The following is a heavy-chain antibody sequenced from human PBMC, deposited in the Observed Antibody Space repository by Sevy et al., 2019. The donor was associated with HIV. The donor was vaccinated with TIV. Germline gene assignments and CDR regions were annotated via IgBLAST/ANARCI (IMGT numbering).Heavy chain of an antibody. Sequence: ASMKVSCKVSGYTLTQLSMNWVRQAPGKVLEWMGSFYHEDGETIYAQKFQGRDTSPEDRSTEKAYMDLSSLRTEDTDMYYCATTKDYYESSGYPFDYWGHGTLVTVSS. CDR2: FYHEDGET. D-gene: IGHD3-22*01. V-gene: IGHV1-24*01. J-gene: IGHJ4*01. CDR1: GYTLTQLS. CDR3: ATTKDYYESSGYPFDY.